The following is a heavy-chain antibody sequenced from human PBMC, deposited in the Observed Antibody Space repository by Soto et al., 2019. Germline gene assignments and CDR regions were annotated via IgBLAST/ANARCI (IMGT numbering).Heavy chain of an antibody. D-gene: IGHD2-15*01. CDR2: IYYSGST. CDR3: ASVHCSGGSTLFWYGMDF. CDR1: GGSISSGGYY. J-gene: IGHJ6*02. Sequence: QVQLQESGPGLVKPSQTLSLTCTVSGGSISSGGYYWSWIRQHPGKGLEWIGYIYYSGSTYYNPSLKRRVTISVATSKIQSSLTLSSVTAADTAVYYFASVHCSGGSTLFWYGMDFWGQGTTVTVSS. V-gene: IGHV4-31*03.